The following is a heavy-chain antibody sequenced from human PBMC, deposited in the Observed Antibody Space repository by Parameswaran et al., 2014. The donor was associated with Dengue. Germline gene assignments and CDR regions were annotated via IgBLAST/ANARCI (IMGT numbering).Heavy chain of an antibody. J-gene: IGHJ5*02. CDR2: IYYSGST. V-gene: IGHV4-30-4*01. D-gene: IGHD6-13*01. CDR3: ASRIAAAGYNWFDP. Sequence: WIRQPPGKGLEWIGYIYYSGSTYYNPSLKSRVTISVDTSKNQFSLKLSSVTAADTAVYYCASRIAAAGYNWFDPWGQGTLVTVSS.